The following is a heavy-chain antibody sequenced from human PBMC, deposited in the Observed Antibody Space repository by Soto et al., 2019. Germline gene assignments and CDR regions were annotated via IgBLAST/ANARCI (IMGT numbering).Heavy chain of an antibody. J-gene: IGHJ4*02. V-gene: IGHV3-23*01. CDR3: VKDVGYGFILFDY. D-gene: IGHD3-10*01. CDR2: VNGGGDST. CDR1: GFTFSSFG. Sequence: AGGSLRLSCIASGFTFSSFGMTWVRQAPGKGLEWVSTVNGGGDSTHYADSVKGRFSIFRDNSKNTLYLQMNSLRAEDTAIYYCVKDVGYGFILFDYWGQGTLVTVSS.